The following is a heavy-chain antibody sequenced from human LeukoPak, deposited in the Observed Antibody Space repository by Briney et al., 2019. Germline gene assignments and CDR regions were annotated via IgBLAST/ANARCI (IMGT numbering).Heavy chain of an antibody. D-gene: IGHD2-21*01. CDR3: AREGEGYYGMDV. J-gene: IGHJ6*04. CDR2: IGTSGSPI. CDR1: GFTFSSYA. Sequence: PGGSLRLSCAASGFTFSSYAMNWVRQAPGKGLEWVSYIGTSGSPIYYADSVKGRFTISRDNAKNSLYLQMNSLRAEDTAVYYCAREGEGYYGMDVWGKGTTVTVSS. V-gene: IGHV3-48*03.